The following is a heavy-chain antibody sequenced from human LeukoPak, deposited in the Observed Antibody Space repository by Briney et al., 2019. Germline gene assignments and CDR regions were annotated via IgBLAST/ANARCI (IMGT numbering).Heavy chain of an antibody. J-gene: IGHJ5*02. CDR3: ARYGVESPHRNWFDP. CDR2: IYYSGST. D-gene: IGHD3-10*01. V-gene: IGHV4-59*01. Sequence: SETLSLTCTVSGGSISGYYWSWIRQPPGKGLEWIGDIYYSGSTNYNPSLTSRVTISVDTSKNQFSLKLSSVTAADTAVYYCARYGVESPHRNWFDPWGQGTLVTVSS. CDR1: GGSISGYY.